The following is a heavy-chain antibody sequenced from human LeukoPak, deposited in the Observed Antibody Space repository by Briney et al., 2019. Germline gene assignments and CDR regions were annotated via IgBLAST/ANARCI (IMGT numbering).Heavy chain of an antibody. CDR2: ISAYNGNT. V-gene: IGHV1-18*01. CDR1: GYTFTSFG. J-gene: IGHJ4*02. Sequence: GASVKVSCKASGYTFTSFGISWVRQAPGQGLEWMGWISAYNGNTNYAQKLQGRVTMTTDTSTSTAYMELRSLRSDDTAVYYCARDTDFDSWSILTGYPDFDYWGQGTLVTVSS. CDR3: ARDTDFDSWSILTGYPDFDY. D-gene: IGHD3-9*01.